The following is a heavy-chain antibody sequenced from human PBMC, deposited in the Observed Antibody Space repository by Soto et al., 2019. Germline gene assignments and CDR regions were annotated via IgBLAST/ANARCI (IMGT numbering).Heavy chain of an antibody. J-gene: IGHJ3*02. D-gene: IGHD5-18*01. CDR2: ISNDGNRQ. Sequence: QEQLMESGGGVVQPGRSLRLSCVASGFSFSSQAMHWVRQAPGKGLEWVAAISNDGNRQLYADSVKDRFTISRDNSRNTLDLRMNNLRTEDTGVYFCARDIYSYGSVGTPAIWGQGTMVTVSS. CDR1: GFSFSSQA. CDR3: ARDIYSYGSVGTPAI. V-gene: IGHV3-30-3*01.